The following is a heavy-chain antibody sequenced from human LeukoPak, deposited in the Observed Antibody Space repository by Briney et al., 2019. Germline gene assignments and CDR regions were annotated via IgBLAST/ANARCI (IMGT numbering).Heavy chain of an antibody. CDR2: ISWNSGSI. V-gene: IGHV3-9*01. D-gene: IGHD3-22*01. Sequence: GRSLRLSCAASGFTFDDYAMHWARQAPGKGLEWVSGISWNSGSIGYADSVKGRFTISRDNAKNSLYLQMNSLRAEDTALYYCAKFQGPNYYDSSGYYYFDYWGQGTLVTVSS. CDR3: AKFQGPNYYDSSGYYYFDY. CDR1: GFTFDDYA. J-gene: IGHJ4*02.